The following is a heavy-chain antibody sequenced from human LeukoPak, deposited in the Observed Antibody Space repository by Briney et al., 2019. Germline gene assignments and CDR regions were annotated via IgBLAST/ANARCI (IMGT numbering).Heavy chain of an antibody. V-gene: IGHV4-4*07. D-gene: IGHD3-10*01. CDR1: GGSISTSY. Sequence: SETLSLTCTVSGGSISTSYWSWIRQPAGKGLEWIGRIYTTGSTSYNPSLKSRVTISVDKSKNQFSLRLSSVTAADTAVYYRARDGTAMVRGVIILQYYFDYWGQGTLVTVSS. CDR2: IYTTGST. J-gene: IGHJ4*02. CDR3: ARDGTAMVRGVIILQYYFDY.